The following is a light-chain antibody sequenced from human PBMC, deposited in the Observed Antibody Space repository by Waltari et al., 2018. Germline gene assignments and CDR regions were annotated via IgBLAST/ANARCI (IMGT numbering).Light chain of an antibody. Sequence: QSALTQPASVSGSPGQSITIPCPGTSSAVGSYNLVSWYQQHPGKAPKLMIYEDSKRPSGVSNRFSGSKSGNTASLTISGLQAEDEADYYCCSYAGSSTVVFGGGTKLTVL. V-gene: IGLV2-23*01. CDR1: SSAVGSYNL. CDR2: EDS. CDR3: CSYAGSSTVV. J-gene: IGLJ2*01.